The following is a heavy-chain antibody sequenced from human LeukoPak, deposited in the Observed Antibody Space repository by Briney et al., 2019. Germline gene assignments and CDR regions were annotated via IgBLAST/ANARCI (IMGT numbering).Heavy chain of an antibody. J-gene: IGHJ6*02. Sequence: PGGSLRLSCAASGFTFSSYSMNWVRQAPGKGLEWVSSISSSSSYIYYADSVKGRFTISRDNAKNSLYLQMNSLRAEDTAVYYCASPYSNYVDYYGMDVWGQGTTVTVSS. D-gene: IGHD4-11*01. CDR2: ISSSSSYI. V-gene: IGHV3-21*01. CDR1: GFTFSSYS. CDR3: ASPYSNYVDYYGMDV.